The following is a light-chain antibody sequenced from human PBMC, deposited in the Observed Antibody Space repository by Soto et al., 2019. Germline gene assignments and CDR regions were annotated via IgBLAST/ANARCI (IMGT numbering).Light chain of an antibody. CDR1: QSLGGNY. J-gene: IGKJ2*01. CDR2: GAS. CDR3: QQYGDSPYT. Sequence: EIVLTQSPGTLSLSPGETASLSCRASQSLGGNYLAWYQQKPGQAPRLLIYGASTSATGIPDRFSGSGSGSGFTLTISRLEAEDSAVYYCQQYGDSPYTFGQGTKLEIK. V-gene: IGKV3-20*01.